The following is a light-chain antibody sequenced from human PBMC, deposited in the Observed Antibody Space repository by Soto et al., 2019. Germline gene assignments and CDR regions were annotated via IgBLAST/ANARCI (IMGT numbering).Light chain of an antibody. J-gene: IGLJ2*01. CDR3: SSYIATSTI. CDR2: DVR. CDR1: SSDFDAYKF. Sequence: QSALTQPASVSGSPGQSITISCTGTSSDFDAYKFVSWYQQHPGKAPKLLIYDVRNRPSGVSNRFSGSKSDNAASLTISGLQAEDEADYYCSSYIATSTIFGGGTKVTVL. V-gene: IGLV2-14*03.